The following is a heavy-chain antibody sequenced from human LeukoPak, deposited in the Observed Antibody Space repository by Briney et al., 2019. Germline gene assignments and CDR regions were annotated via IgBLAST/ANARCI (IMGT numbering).Heavy chain of an antibody. CDR2: ISSSDSSK. CDR1: RSAFSSYE. V-gene: IGHV3-48*03. Sequence: GGSLRLSCAASRSAFSSYEMIWVRQAPGKGLEWISYISSSDSSKYYADSVKGRFTISRDNAKKSLYLQMNSLRAEDTAVYYCASSVITRDYYYYGLDVWGQGTTVTVSS. CDR3: ASSVITRDYYYYGLDV. D-gene: IGHD4-23*01. J-gene: IGHJ6*02.